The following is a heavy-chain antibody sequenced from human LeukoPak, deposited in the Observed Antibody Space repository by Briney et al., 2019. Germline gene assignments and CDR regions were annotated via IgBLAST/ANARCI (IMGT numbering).Heavy chain of an antibody. J-gene: IGHJ4*02. CDR1: GFTFSSYA. Sequence: GGSLRLSCAASGFTFSSYAMSWVRQAPGKGLVWVSHINADEDRAAYADSVKGRFTISRDNARNTLYLQMNSLRAEDTAVYYCARGGSIYCSGDSCYPGDYWGQGTLVTVSS. D-gene: IGHD2-15*01. CDR2: INADEDRA. CDR3: ARGGSIYCSGDSCYPGDY. V-gene: IGHV3-74*01.